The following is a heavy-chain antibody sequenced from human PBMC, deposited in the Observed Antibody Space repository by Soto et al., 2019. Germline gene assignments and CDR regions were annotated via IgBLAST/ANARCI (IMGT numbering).Heavy chain of an antibody. V-gene: IGHV4-30-4*01. D-gene: IGHD3-22*01. J-gene: IGHJ1*01. CDR2: IYYSGST. CDR3: ARAYYYDSSGCYHAEYFQH. CDR1: GGPISSGDYY. Sequence: SETLSLTCTVSGGPISSGDYYWSWIRQPPGKGLEWIGYIYYSGSTYYNPSLKSRVTISVDTSKNQFSLKLSSVTAADTAVYYCARAYYYDSSGCYHAEYFQHWGQGTLVTVSS.